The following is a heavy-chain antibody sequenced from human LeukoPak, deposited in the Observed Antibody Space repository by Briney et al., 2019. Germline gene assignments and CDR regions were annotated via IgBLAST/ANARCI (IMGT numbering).Heavy chain of an antibody. V-gene: IGHV1-2*02. CDR2: INCNSGVT. CDR3: ARDSFDYYGMDV. J-gene: IGHJ6*02. Sequence: ASVKVSCKGSGYTFIGYYIHWVRQATGQGLEWMGWINCNSGVTKYAQKFQGRVTMTRDTSISTLYMELSGLISDDTAVYYCARDSFDYYGMDVWGQGTTVTVSS. CDR1: GYTFIGYY.